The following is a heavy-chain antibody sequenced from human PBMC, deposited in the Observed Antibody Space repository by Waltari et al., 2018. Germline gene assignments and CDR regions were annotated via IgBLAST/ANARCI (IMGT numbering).Heavy chain of an antibody. Sequence: QVQLVQSGAEVKKSGASVKVSCKASGCTFTSYAMHWVRQAPGQRLEWMGWINAGNGNTKYSQKFQGRVTITRDTSASTAYMELSSLRSEDTAVYYCARSGATTDYWGQGTLVTVSS. V-gene: IGHV1-3*01. CDR2: INAGNGNT. D-gene: IGHD1-26*01. J-gene: IGHJ4*02. CDR1: GCTFTSYA. CDR3: ARSGATTDY.